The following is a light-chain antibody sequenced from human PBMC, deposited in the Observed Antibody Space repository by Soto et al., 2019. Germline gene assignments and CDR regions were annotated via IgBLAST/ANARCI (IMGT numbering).Light chain of an antibody. CDR3: CSYAGSYVV. Sequence: QSVLTQPRSVSGSPGQSVTISCTGTSSDVSSYNYVSWYQQHPGKAPKLMIYDVSKRPSGVPDRFSGSKSGNTASLTISGLQAEDEAYYYCCSYAGSYVVFGGGTKLTVL. J-gene: IGLJ2*01. CDR2: DVS. V-gene: IGLV2-11*01. CDR1: SSDVSSYNY.